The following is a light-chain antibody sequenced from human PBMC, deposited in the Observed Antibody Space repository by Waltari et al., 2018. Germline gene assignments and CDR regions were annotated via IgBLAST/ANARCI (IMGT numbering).Light chain of an antibody. CDR2: ENT. V-gene: IGLV1-51*02. CDR1: SSNIGNNS. J-gene: IGLJ7*01. Sequence: QSVLTQPPSVSVAPGQRVTISCPGGSSNIGNNSVSWYRQFPGTAPKLLIYENTERPSGIPGRFSGSKSGTSATLDITGLQAGDEADYYCGTWDSSLSGAVFGGGTHLTVL. CDR3: GTWDSSLSGAV.